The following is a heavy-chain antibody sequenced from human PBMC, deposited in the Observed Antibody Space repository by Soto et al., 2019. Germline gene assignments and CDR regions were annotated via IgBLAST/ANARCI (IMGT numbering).Heavy chain of an antibody. V-gene: IGHV3-7*01. J-gene: IGHJ4*02. D-gene: IGHD3-10*01. CDR2: IKQDGSEK. CDR3: AREARPLGGLWFGELSLGY. CDR1: GFTFSSYW. Sequence: EVQLVESGGGLVQPGGSLRLSCAASGFTFSSYWMSWVRQAPGKGLAWVANIKQDGSEKYYVDSVKGRFTIARDNAKNSLYLKMNSLRAEDTAVDSCAREARPLGGLWFGELSLGYWGQGTLVTVYS.